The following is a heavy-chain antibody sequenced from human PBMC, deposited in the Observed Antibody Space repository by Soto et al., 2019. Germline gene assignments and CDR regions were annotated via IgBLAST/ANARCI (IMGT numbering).Heavy chain of an antibody. CDR1: GFTFSNAW. J-gene: IGHJ3*02. D-gene: IGHD3-3*01. CDR2: IKSKTDGGTT. CDR3: TTFDFWSGYYPSDAFDI. V-gene: IGHV3-15*07. Sequence: GGSLRLSCAASGFTFSNAWMNWVRQAPGKGLEWVGRIKSKTDGGTTDYAAPVKGRFTISRDDSKNTLYLQMNSLKTEDTAVYYCTTFDFWSGYYPSDAFDIWGQGTMVTVSS.